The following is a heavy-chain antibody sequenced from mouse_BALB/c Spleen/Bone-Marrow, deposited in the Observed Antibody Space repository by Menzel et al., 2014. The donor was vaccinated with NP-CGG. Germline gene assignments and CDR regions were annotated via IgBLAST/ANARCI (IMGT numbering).Heavy chain of an antibody. V-gene: IGHV1S137*01. CDR1: GYTFTDYA. J-gene: IGHJ4*01. CDR3: ARRANSSGYVDAMDY. CDR2: ISTYYGDA. D-gene: IGHD3-1*01. Sequence: QVQLQQSGAELVRPGVSVKISCKGSGYTFTDYAMHWVKQSHAKSLEWIGVISTYYGDASYNQKFKGKATMTVDKSSSPAYMELARLTSEDSAIYYCARRANSSGYVDAMDYWGQGTSVTVSS.